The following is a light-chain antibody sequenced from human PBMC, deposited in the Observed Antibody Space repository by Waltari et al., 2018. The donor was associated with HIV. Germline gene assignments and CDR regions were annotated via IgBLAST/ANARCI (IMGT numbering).Light chain of an antibody. Sequence: DIVMTQSPDSLAVSLGERATINCKSSQSVLYSSNNKNYLAWYQQKPGQPPKLPIYWSYTRESGVPDRFSGSGSGTDFTLAISSLQTEDVAVYYCQQYYSTRPWTFGQGTKVEIK. CDR2: WSY. CDR3: QQYYSTRPWT. CDR1: QSVLYSSNNKNY. J-gene: IGKJ1*01. V-gene: IGKV4-1*01.